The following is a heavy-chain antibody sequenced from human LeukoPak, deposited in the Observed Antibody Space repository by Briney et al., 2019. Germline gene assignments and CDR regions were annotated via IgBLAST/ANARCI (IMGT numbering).Heavy chain of an antibody. CDR3: ARRSVLRGVSNNWFDP. D-gene: IGHD3-10*01. J-gene: IGHJ5*02. CDR1: GYILTNNW. V-gene: IGHV5-51*01. Sequence: GESLKISCKISGYILTNNWIGWVRQVPGKGLEWMGIIYPGDSDTRYSPSFQGQVTISADKSISTAYLQWSSLKASDTAMYYCARRSVLRGVSNNWFDPWGQGTPVTVSS. CDR2: IYPGDSDT.